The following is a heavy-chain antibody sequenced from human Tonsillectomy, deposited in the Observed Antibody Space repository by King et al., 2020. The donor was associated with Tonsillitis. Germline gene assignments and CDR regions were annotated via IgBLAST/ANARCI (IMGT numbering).Heavy chain of an antibody. CDR2: IDPSDSYT. J-gene: IGHJ4*02. CDR1: GYSFSSYW. Sequence: VQLVESGAEVKKSGESLRISCKGSGYSFSSYWISWVRQMPGKGLAWMGRIDPSDSYTSYSPSFEGHVTISADKSINTVYLQWTSLKASDTAMYYCATPYDSSGYSFDYWGQGTLVTVSS. CDR3: ATPYDSSGYSFDY. V-gene: IGHV5-10-1*03. D-gene: IGHD3-22*01.